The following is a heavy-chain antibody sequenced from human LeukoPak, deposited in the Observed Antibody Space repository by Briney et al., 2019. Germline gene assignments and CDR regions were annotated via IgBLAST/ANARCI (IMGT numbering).Heavy chain of an antibody. CDR2: ISGSGGST. J-gene: IGHJ4*02. Sequence: GGSLSLSCAAPGFTFSSYGMSWVRQAPGKGLEWVSAISGSGGSTYYADSVKGRFTISRDNSKNTLYLQMNSLRAEDTAVYYCAKREAAAGFDYWGQGTLVTVSS. D-gene: IGHD6-13*01. CDR3: AKREAAAGFDY. CDR1: GFTFSSYG. V-gene: IGHV3-23*01.